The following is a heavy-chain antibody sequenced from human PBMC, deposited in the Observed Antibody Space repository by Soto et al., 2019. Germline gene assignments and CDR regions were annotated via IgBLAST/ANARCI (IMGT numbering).Heavy chain of an antibody. CDR2: ISGSGGST. CDR1: GFTFSSYA. V-gene: IGHV3-23*01. Sequence: EVQLLESGGGLVQPGGSLRLSCAASGFTFSSYAMSWVRQAPGKGLEWVSAISGSGGSTYYADSVKGRFTISRDNSKNTMYLQMNSRRAEDTAVYYCAKVVRGRPAEDYYYYMDVWGKGTTVTVSS. J-gene: IGHJ6*03. D-gene: IGHD1-26*01. CDR3: AKVVRGRPAEDYYYYMDV.